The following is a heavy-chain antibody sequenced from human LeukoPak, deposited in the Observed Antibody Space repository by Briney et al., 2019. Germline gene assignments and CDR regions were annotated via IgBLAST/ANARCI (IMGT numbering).Heavy chain of an antibody. CDR3: ARDVVVVPAAIHYGMDV. CDR2: IYYSGST. CDR1: AGSISSSSYY. V-gene: IGHV4-39*02. Sequence: SETLSLTCTVSAGSISSSSYYWGWIRQPPGKGLEWIGTIYYSGSTYYNPSPKSRVTVFVDTSKKQFSLKLSSVTAADTAVYYCARDVVVVPAAIHYGMDVWGQGTTVTVSS. J-gene: IGHJ6*02. D-gene: IGHD2-2*01.